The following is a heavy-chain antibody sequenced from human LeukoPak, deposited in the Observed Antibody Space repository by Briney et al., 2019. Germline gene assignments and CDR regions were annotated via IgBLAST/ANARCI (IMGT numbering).Heavy chain of an antibody. Sequence: PSETLSLTCTVSGGSISSYYLSWVRQPPGKGLEWIWYIYYSGSTNYNPSLKSRVNISVDTSKNQFSLKLNSVTAADTAVYYCARDRITLVRGALRYYGMDVWGQGTTVTVSS. CDR2: IYYSGST. CDR3: ARDRITLVRGALRYYGMDV. J-gene: IGHJ6*02. D-gene: IGHD3-10*01. CDR1: GGSISSYY. V-gene: IGHV4-59*01.